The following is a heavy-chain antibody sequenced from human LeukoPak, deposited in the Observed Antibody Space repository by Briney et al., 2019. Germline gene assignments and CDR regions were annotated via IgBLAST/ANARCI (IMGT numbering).Heavy chain of an antibody. D-gene: IGHD3-3*01. CDR2: ISHRGST. CDR3: ARGAEYYAIWRGYAGYSDY. CDR1: GYSISSGYY. J-gene: IGHJ4*02. V-gene: IGHV4-38-2*02. Sequence: PSETLSLTCTVSGYSISSGYYWGWIRQPPGKGLEWVGSISHRGSTHYNPSLRSRITISLDRSKQKFSLKLTSVTAADTAVYFCARGAEYYAIWRGYAGYSDYWGQGISVTVSS.